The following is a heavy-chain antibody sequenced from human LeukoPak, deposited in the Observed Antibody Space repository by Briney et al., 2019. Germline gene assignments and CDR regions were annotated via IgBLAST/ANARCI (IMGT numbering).Heavy chain of an antibody. CDR3: ARDFVPETPLGATNLDY. D-gene: IGHD1-26*01. Sequence: ASVKVSCKASGYTFTSYGISWVRQAPGQGLEWMGWISADKGNTHYAQKFQGRVTMTTDTSTSTAYMELRSLRSDDTAVYYCARDFVPETPLGATNLDYWGQGTLVTVSS. CDR2: ISADKGNT. J-gene: IGHJ4*02. V-gene: IGHV1-18*01. CDR1: GYTFTSYG.